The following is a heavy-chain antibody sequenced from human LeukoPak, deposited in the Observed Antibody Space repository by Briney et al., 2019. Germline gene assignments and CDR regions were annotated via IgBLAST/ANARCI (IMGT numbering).Heavy chain of an antibody. V-gene: IGHV3-23*01. CDR1: GFTFSIYA. Sequence: AGPLRLSCAASGFTFSIYAMSWVRQAPGKGLQWVSSITSRGESTWYVDSVKGRFTITRDNSENTLYLQMHSLRAEDTAVYYCARDRPNYYGSDGHYYRRDGDYWGRGTLVSVSS. CDR3: ARDRPNYYGSDGHYYRRDGDY. J-gene: IGHJ4*02. CDR2: ITSRGEST. D-gene: IGHD3-22*01.